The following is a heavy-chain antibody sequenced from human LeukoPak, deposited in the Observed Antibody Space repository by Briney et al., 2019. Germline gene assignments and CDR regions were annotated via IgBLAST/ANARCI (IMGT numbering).Heavy chain of an antibody. J-gene: IGHJ3*02. Sequence: GGSLRLSCAASGFTVNNNYMSWVRQAPGKGLEGVSVIYSGGSTYYADSVKGRFTISRDSSKNTLYLQMNSLRAEDTAVYYCARHRQPDAFDIWGQGTMVTVSS. CDR1: GFTVNNNY. CDR2: IYSGGST. CDR3: ARHRQPDAFDI. V-gene: IGHV3-66*04. D-gene: IGHD1-1*01.